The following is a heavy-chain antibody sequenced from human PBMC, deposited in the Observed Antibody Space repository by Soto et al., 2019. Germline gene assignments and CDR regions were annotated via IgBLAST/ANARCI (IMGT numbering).Heavy chain of an antibody. Sequence: QVQLVESGGGVVQPGRSLRLSCAASGFTFSSYAMHWVRQAPGKGLEWVAVISYDGSNKYYADSVKGRFTISRDNSKNTLYLQMNSLRAEDTAVYYCARGIEYSSSWEGWFDPWGQGTLVTVSS. CDR1: GFTFSSYA. CDR3: ARGIEYSSSWEGWFDP. J-gene: IGHJ5*02. CDR2: ISYDGSNK. D-gene: IGHD6-13*01. V-gene: IGHV3-30-3*01.